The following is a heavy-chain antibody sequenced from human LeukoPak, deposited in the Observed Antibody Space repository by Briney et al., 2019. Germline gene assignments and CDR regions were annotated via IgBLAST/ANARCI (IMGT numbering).Heavy chain of an antibody. CDR3: VGDTPPGGDYYLDY. D-gene: IGHD3-16*01. CDR2: ISGSGGST. V-gene: IGHV3-23*01. J-gene: IGHJ4*02. Sequence: GVSLRLSCAASGFTFSSYAMSWVRQAPGKGLEWVSTISGSGGSTYYADSVKGRFTISRDNSKNTLYLQMNSLRAEDTAVYYCVGDTPPGGDYYLDYWGQGTLVIVSS. CDR1: GFTFSSYA.